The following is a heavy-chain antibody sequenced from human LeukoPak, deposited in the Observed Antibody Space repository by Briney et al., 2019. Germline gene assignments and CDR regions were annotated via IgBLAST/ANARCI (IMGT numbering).Heavy chain of an antibody. D-gene: IGHD6-13*01. CDR2: FYYSCNT. Sequence: SETLSLTCTVSGDSISSGSSYYWAWIRQPPGKGLEWIGTFYYSCNTYYNPSLKSRVTVSLDTSKTQFSLKVSSVTAADTAVYYCARRAIPYSSSWYTGAFDPWGQGTLVTVSS. CDR1: GDSISSGSSYY. CDR3: ARRAIPYSSSWYTGAFDP. V-gene: IGHV4-39*01. J-gene: IGHJ5*02.